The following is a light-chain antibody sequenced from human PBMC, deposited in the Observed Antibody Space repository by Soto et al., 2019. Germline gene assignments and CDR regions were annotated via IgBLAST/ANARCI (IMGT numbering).Light chain of an antibody. J-gene: IGLJ1*01. Sequence: QLVLTQSPSASASLGASVKLTYTLSSGHSSYAIAWHQQQPEKGPRYLMKLNSDGSHSKGDGIPDRFSGSSSGTERYLIISSLQSEDEADYYCQTWGTGIQVFGTGTKLTVL. CDR1: SGHSSYA. CDR2: LNSDGSH. V-gene: IGLV4-69*01. CDR3: QTWGTGIQV.